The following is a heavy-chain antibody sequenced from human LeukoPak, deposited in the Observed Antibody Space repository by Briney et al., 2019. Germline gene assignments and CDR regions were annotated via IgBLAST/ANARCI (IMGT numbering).Heavy chain of an antibody. J-gene: IGHJ4*02. CDR1: GGSSSGYY. CDR3: ARGSSSNWYYYFDS. V-gene: IGHV4-34*01. Sequence: PSETLSLTCAIYGGSSSGYYWSWIRQPPGEGLEWIGEINQSGSTNYNPSLKNRVTSSLDTSKKQFSLKLSSVTATDTAVYYCARGSSSNWYYYFDSWGQGTLVTVSS. CDR2: INQSGST. D-gene: IGHD6-13*01.